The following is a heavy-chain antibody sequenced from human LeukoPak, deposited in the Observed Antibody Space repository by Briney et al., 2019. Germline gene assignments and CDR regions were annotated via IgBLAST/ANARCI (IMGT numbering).Heavy chain of an antibody. Sequence: PSETLSLTCSVSGGSISSRSYYCGWLRQPPGKGLEWIGSMSYSGSTHYNSSLKSRVTMSVDTSKNQFSLKLTSVTASDTAVYYCARRILWGIAVAYFDYWGQGTMVTVSS. V-gene: IGHV4-39*01. J-gene: IGHJ4*02. D-gene: IGHD6-19*01. CDR1: GGSISSRSYY. CDR2: MSYSGST. CDR3: ARRILWGIAVAYFDY.